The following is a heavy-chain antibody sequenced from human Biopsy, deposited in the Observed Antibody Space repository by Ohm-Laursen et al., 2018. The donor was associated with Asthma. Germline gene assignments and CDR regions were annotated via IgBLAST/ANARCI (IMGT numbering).Heavy chain of an antibody. V-gene: IGHV2-5*01. CDR2: INWNDSK. J-gene: IGHJ4*02. Sequence: PTQTLTLTGTFSGFSFSTYGVGVGWIRQSPGKALEWLALINWNDSKRYSPSLKSRLTITKDTSKNLVVLTMTNMDPVDTATYYCAHRRHGPSVEHYYDSSGYSPFDYWGQGTLVPVSS. CDR1: GFSFSTYGVG. CDR3: AHRRHGPSVEHYYDSSGYSPFDY. D-gene: IGHD3-22*01.